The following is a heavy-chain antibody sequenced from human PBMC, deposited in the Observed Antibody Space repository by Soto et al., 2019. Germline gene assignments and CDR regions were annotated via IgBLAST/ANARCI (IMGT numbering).Heavy chain of an antibody. J-gene: IGHJ3*02. CDR1: GFAFSSHP. CDR2: ISDSGGLT. CDR3: ARRAFGSSRSFDI. D-gene: IGHD6-6*01. V-gene: IGHV3-23*01. Sequence: LRLSCAASGFAFSSHPMSWVRQAPERGPEWVSGISDSGGLTYNADSVKGRFTISRDNSKNTLYLQMNSLRAEDTALYYCARRAFGSSRSFDIWGQGTMVTVSS.